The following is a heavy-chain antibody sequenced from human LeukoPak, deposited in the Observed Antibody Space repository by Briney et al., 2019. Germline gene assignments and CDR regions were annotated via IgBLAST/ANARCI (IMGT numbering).Heavy chain of an antibody. V-gene: IGHV4-4*07. J-gene: IGHJ3*02. D-gene: IGHD2-2*01. CDR3: ARGDCSSTSCYPNDAFDI. CDR1: GGSISSYY. Sequence: SETLSLTCTVSGGSISSYYWSWIRQPAGKGLEWIGRIYTSGSTNYNPSLKSRVTMSVDTSKNQFSLKLSSVTAADTAVYYCARGDCSSTSCYPNDAFDIWGQGTMVTVSS. CDR2: IYTSGST.